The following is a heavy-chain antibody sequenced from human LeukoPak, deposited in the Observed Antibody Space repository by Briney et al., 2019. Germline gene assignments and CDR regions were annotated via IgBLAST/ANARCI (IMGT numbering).Heavy chain of an antibody. V-gene: IGHV3-7*01. J-gene: IGHJ4*02. CDR3: ARVFTVATDYFDY. CDR1: GFTFSNYW. CDR2: IKPDGSEK. Sequence: GGSLRLSCAVSGFTFSNYWMGWVRQAPGKGLEWVASIKPDGSEKYYVDSVKGRFTISRDNAENSLSLQMNSLRAEDTAVYYCARVFTVATDYFDYWGQGTLVTVSS. D-gene: IGHD4-17*01.